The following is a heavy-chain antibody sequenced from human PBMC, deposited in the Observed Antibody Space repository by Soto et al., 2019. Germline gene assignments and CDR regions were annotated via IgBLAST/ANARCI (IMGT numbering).Heavy chain of an antibody. V-gene: IGHV3-33*01. J-gene: IGHJ4*02. CDR2: IWYDGSNK. CDR3: ARERSRWIDY. CDR1: GFTFSSYG. Sequence: PGGSLRLSCAASGFTFSSYGMHWVRQAPGKGLEWAAVIWYDGSNKYYADSVKGRFTISRDNSKNTLYLQMNSLRAEDTAVYYCARERSRWIDYWGQGTLVTVSS. D-gene: IGHD2-15*01.